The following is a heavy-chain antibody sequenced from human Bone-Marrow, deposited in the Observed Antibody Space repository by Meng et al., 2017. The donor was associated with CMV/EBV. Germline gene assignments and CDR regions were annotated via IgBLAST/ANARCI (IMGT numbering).Heavy chain of an antibody. CDR3: ARDTAVAVADP. D-gene: IGHD6-19*01. J-gene: IGHJ5*02. CDR2: ISSSGSTI. CDR1: GFTFSSYE. Sequence: GESLKISCAASGFTFSSYEMNWVRQAPGKGLEWVSYISSSGSTIYYADSVKDRYTISRDNAKTSLYLQMNSLGAEDRAVYYCARDTAVAVADPWGQGTLVTVSS. V-gene: IGHV3-48*03.